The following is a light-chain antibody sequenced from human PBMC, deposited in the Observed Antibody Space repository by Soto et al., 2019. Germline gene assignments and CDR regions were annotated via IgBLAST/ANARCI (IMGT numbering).Light chain of an antibody. CDR1: SSNIGSNT. CDR3: AAWDDSLNGWV. CDR2: SNN. V-gene: IGLV1-44*01. J-gene: IGLJ3*02. Sequence: QTVVTQPPSASGTPGHRVTISCSGSSSNIGSNTVNWYQQLPRTAPELLIFSNNLRPSGVPDRFSGSKSGTSASLAISGLQSEDEADYYCAAWDDSLNGWVFGGGTKVTVL.